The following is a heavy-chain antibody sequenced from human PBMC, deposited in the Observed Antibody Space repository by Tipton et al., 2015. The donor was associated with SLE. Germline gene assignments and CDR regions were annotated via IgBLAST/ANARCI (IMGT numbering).Heavy chain of an antibody. J-gene: IGHJ4*02. CDR3: VRDYYDFWSGYFDY. CDR2: IKDDGSEK. Sequence: SLRLSCAASGFTFSAFWMNWVRQAPGKGLEWVANIKDDGSEKYYVDSVKGRFTISRDNAKNSLYLQMNSLRAEDTAVYYCVRDYYDFWSGYFDYWGQGTLVTVSS. CDR1: GFTFSAFW. D-gene: IGHD3-3*01. V-gene: IGHV3-7*01.